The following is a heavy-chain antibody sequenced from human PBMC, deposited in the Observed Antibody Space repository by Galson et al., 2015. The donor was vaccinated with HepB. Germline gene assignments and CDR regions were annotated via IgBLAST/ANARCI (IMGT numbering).Heavy chain of an antibody. J-gene: IGHJ4*02. CDR3: ARAQITMMVGYFDY. V-gene: IGHV3-33*01. D-gene: IGHD3-22*01. CDR2: IWYDGSNK. CDR1: GFTFNTYG. Sequence: SLRLSCAASGFTFNTYGMHWVRQAPGKGLEWVAVIWYDGSNKYYGDSVEGRFTISRDNSKNTLYLQMNSLRAEDTAVYYCARAQITMMVGYFDYWGQGTLVTVSS.